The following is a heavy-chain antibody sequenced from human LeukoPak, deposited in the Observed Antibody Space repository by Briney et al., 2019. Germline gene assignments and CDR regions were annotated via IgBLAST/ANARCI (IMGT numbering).Heavy chain of an antibody. CDR3: ARGPEVGGEYGIDY. CDR2: ISAYNGYT. CDR1: GYTFTSYG. D-gene: IGHD4/OR15-4a*01. V-gene: IGHV1-18*01. J-gene: IGHJ4*02. Sequence: ASVKVSCKASGYTFTSYGISWVRQAPGQGHEWMGWISAYNGYTNYAQKLQGRVTMTTDTSTSTAYMELRSLRSDDTAVYYCARGPEVGGEYGIDYWGQGTLVTVSS.